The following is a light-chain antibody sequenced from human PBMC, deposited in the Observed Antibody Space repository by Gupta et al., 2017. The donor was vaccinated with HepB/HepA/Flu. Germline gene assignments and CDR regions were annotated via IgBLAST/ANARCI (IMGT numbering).Light chain of an antibody. V-gene: IGLV1-51*02. J-gene: IGLJ2*01. CDR1: SSNIGNHY. CDR2: ENN. Sequence: QSVLTQPPSVSAAPGQKVTISCSGTSSNIGNHYVSWYQQLPGTAPKLLILENNKRLSGIPDQFSGSKSDTSATPQITGLQTGDEADYYCGTWDSSLKDVVFGGGTNLTVL. CDR3: GTWDSSLKDVV.